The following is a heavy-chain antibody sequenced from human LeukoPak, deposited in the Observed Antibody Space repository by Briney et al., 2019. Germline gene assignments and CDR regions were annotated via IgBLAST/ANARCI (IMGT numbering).Heavy chain of an antibody. CDR2: IYTSGST. CDR1: GGSISGYY. J-gene: IGHJ4*02. D-gene: IGHD1-26*01. V-gene: IGHV4-4*07. CDR3: ARQDSKVGAYTGPYYFDY. Sequence: SETLSLTCTVSGGSISGYYWNWIRQPAGKGLEWIGRIYTSGSTHDNPSLKSRVTMSVDTPNNQVSLKVSSVTAADTAVYYCARQDSKVGAYTGPYYFDYWGQGTLVTVSS.